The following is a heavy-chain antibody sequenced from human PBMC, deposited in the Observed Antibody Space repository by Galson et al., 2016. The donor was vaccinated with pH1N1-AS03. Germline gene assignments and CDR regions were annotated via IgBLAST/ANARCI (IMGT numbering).Heavy chain of an antibody. V-gene: IGHV3-9*01. CDR1: GFTFDGYA. CDR2: ISWNSGSK. CDR3: VKEFDKYTFGYGTFFDY. Sequence: SLRLSCAASGFTFDGYAMHWVRQAPGQGLEWVSGISWNSGSKAYSDSVKGRFTISRDNAKNSLYLQMDILRPEDTALYYCVKEFDKYTFGYGTFFDYWGQGTLVTVSS. J-gene: IGHJ4*02. D-gene: IGHD5-18*01.